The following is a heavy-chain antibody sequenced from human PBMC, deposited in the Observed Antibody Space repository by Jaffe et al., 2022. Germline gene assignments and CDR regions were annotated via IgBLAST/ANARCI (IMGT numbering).Heavy chain of an antibody. V-gene: IGHV4-34*01. D-gene: IGHD6-13*01. J-gene: IGHJ4*02. CDR2: INHSGST. Sequence: QVQLQQWGAGLLKPSETLSLTCAVYGGSFSGYYWSWIRQPPGKGLEWIGEINHSGSTNYNPSLKSRVTISVDTSKNQFSLKLSSVTAADTAVYYCARGASSSWFSRRGGYFDYWGQGTLVTVSS. CDR3: ARGASSSWFSRRGGYFDY. CDR1: GGSFSGYY.